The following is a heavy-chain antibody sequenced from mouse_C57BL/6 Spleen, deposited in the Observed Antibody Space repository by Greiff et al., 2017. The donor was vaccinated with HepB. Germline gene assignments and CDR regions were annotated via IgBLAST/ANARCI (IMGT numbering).Heavy chain of an antibody. CDR1: GFSLTSYG. Sequence: QVQLKESGPGLVQPSQSLSITCTVSGFSLTSYGVHWVRQSPGKGLEWLGVIWSGGSTDYNAAFISRLSISKDNSKSQVFFKMNSLQADDTAIYYCARNLDYSNYLYYFDYWDQGTTLTVSS. CDR2: IWSGGST. J-gene: IGHJ2*01. CDR3: ARNLDYSNYLYYFDY. V-gene: IGHV2-2*01. D-gene: IGHD2-5*01.